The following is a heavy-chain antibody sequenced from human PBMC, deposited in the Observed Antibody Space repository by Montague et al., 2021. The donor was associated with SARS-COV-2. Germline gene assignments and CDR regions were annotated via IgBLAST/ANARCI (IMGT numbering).Heavy chain of an antibody. CDR3: AKGYYYDTSGYLHPFDY. V-gene: IGHV3-23*01. J-gene: IGHJ4*02. CDR1: GFTFRSYG. CDR2: ITGSGGST. D-gene: IGHD3-22*01. Sequence: SLRLSCAASGFTFRSYGMSWVRQAPGKGLEWVSGITGSGGSTHYADSVKGRFTISRDNSKNTLYLQMNSLRAEDTAVYYCAKGYYYDTSGYLHPFDYWGQGTLVTVSS.